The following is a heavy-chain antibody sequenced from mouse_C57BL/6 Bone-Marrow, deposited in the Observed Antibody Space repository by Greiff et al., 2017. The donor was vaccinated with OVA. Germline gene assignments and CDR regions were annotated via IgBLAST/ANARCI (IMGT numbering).Heavy chain of an antibody. Sequence: EVKLVESGEGLVKPGGSLKLSCAASGFTFSSYAMSWVRQTPEKRLEWVAYISGGGDYIYYADTVKGRFTISRDNARNTLYLQMSSLKSEDTAMYYWTRDRDGYYWYFDVWGTGTTVTVSS. D-gene: IGHD2-3*01. J-gene: IGHJ1*03. CDR3: TRDRDGYYWYFDV. CDR2: ISGGGDYI. CDR1: GFTFSSYA. V-gene: IGHV5-9-1*02.